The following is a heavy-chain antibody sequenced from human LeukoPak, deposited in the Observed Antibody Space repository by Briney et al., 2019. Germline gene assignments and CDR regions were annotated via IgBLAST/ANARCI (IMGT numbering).Heavy chain of an antibody. V-gene: IGHV4-34*01. Sequence: SETLSLTCAVYGGSFSGYYWSWIRQPPGKGLEWIGEINHSGSTNYNPSLKRRVTISVDTSKNQFSLKRSSVTAADTAVYYCARGSGGGDLDYWGQGTLVTVSS. J-gene: IGHJ4*02. CDR2: INHSGST. CDR1: GGSFSGYY. D-gene: IGHD3-16*01. CDR3: ARGSGGGDLDY.